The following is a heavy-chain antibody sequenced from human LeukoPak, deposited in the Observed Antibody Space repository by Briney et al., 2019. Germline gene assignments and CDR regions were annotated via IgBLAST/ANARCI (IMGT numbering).Heavy chain of an antibody. CDR3: AADPDLKAAFDV. V-gene: IGHV4-61*02. CDR1: GASVGSGAYY. CDR2: IYTGRNT. J-gene: IGHJ3*01. Sequence: NPSQTLSLTCTVSGASVGSGAYYWTWLRQPAGKGLEWIGRIYTGRNTHYNPSLKRRVTISLNTTKSQFSLYLTSVTAADTAVYYCAADPDLKAAFDVWGQGTMVTVSS.